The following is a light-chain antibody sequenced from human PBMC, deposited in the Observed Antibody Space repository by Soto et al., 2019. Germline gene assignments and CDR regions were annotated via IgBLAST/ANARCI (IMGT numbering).Light chain of an antibody. CDR1: SSNIGAGHD. Sequence: QSVLTQPPSVSGAPGQRVTISCTGSSSNIGAGHDVHWYQQLPGTAPKLLIYSDSNRPSGVPDRFSGSKSGTSASLAITGLQAEDEADYYCQSYDNSLSAFYVFGTGTKVTVL. CDR3: QSYDNSLSAFYV. J-gene: IGLJ1*01. CDR2: SDS. V-gene: IGLV1-40*01.